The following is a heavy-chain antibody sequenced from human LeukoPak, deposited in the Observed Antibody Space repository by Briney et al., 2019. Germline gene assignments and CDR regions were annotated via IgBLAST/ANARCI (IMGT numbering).Heavy chain of an antibody. CDR3: ARHQRWLQWNHFDY. CDR1: GFTFSSYW. J-gene: IGHJ4*02. CDR2: INSDGSST. V-gene: IGHV3-74*01. D-gene: IGHD5-24*01. Sequence: GGSLRLSCAASGFTFSSYWMHWVRQAPGKGLVWVSRINSDGSSTSYADSVKGRFTISRDNAKNTLYLQMNSLRAEDTAVYYCARHQRWLQWNHFDYWGQGTLVTVSS.